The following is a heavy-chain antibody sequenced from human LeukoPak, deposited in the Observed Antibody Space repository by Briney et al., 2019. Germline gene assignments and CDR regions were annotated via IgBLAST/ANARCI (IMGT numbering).Heavy chain of an antibody. V-gene: IGHV1-69*04. D-gene: IGHD4-23*01. CDR1: GNTFNNYG. Sequence: SVKVSCTTSGNTFNNYGISWVRQAPGQGLEWMGRIIPVVGTTNYAQNFQDRVSITADKSTSSVYMELTGLTSNDTAVYYCARHYGGLDDYWGQGTLVIVSS. J-gene: IGHJ4*02. CDR2: IIPVVGTT. CDR3: ARHYGGLDDY.